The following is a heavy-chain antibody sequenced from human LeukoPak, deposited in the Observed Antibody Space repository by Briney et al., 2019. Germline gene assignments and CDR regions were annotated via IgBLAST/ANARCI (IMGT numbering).Heavy chain of an antibody. CDR3: ARDSGYDSSGYYHSNFDY. CDR1: GYTFTSYG. CDR2: ISAYNGNT. Sequence: ASVKVSCKASGYTFTSYGISWVRQAPGQGLGWMGWISAYNGNTNYAQKLQGRVTMTTDTSTSTAYMELRSLRSDDTAVYYCARDSGYDSSGYYHSNFDYWGQGTLVTVSS. J-gene: IGHJ4*02. D-gene: IGHD3-22*01. V-gene: IGHV1-18*01.